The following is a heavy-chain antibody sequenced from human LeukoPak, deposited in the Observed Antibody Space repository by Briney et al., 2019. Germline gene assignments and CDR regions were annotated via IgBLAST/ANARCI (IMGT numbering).Heavy chain of an antibody. D-gene: IGHD3-9*01. Sequence: GRSLRLSCAASGFTFSSYGMHWVRQAPGKGLEWVAVIWYDGSNKYYADSVKGRFTIPRDNSKNTLYLQMNSLRAEDTAVYYCARDPGRYYDILTGYLSYYFDYWGQGTLVTVSS. V-gene: IGHV3-33*01. CDR3: ARDPGRYYDILTGYLSYYFDY. CDR2: IWYDGSNK. J-gene: IGHJ4*02. CDR1: GFTFSSYG.